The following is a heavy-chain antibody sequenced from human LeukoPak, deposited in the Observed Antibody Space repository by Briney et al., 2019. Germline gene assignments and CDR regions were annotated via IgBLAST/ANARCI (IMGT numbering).Heavy chain of an antibody. CDR1: RVTSSSYE. CDR2: ISSSGSAI. D-gene: IGHD3-10*01. Sequence: PRGSPRLSCAPSRVTSSSYEMNWVRQAPGQGREWGSYISSSGSAIYYADSVKSGFSISRDNAKNSLNLQMISLRAEDTDVYYCARRGYGSGDIDYWGQGTLVTVSS. V-gene: IGHV3-48*03. CDR3: ARRGYGSGDIDY. J-gene: IGHJ4*02.